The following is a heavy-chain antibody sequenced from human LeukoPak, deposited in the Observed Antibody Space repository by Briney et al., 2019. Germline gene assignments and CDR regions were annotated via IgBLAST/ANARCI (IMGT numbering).Heavy chain of an antibody. V-gene: IGHV3-21*01. CDR1: GFTFSNYN. Sequence: PGGSLRLSCAASGFTFSNYNMNWVRRAPGKGLEWVSSITSSSTYIYYADSVKGRFTISRDNAKNSLYLQMNSLRAEDTAVYYCARDKIVGATHFDYWGQGTLVTVSS. D-gene: IGHD1-26*01. CDR2: ITSSSTYI. CDR3: ARDKIVGATHFDY. J-gene: IGHJ4*02.